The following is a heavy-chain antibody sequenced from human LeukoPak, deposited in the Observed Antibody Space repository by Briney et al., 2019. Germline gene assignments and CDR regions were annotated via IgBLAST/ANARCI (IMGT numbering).Heavy chain of an antibody. CDR2: IIPIFGTA. J-gene: IGHJ4*02. Sequence: SVKVSCKASGGTFSSYAISWVRQAPGQGLEWMGRIIPIFGTANYAQKFQGRVTITTDESTSTAYMELSSLRSEDTAVYYCARDCHYANTIFGMVPLRCYYFDYWGQGTLVTVSS. V-gene: IGHV1-69*05. CDR1: GGTFSSYA. D-gene: IGHD3-3*01. CDR3: ARDCHYANTIFGMVPLRCYYFDY.